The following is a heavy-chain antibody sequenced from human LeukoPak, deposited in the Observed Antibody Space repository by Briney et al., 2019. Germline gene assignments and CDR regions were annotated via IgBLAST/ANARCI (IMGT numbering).Heavy chain of an antibody. CDR2: ISYDGSNK. CDR1: GFTFSSYG. CDR3: AKDIYYYGSGSYYRSFYYYYGMDV. V-gene: IGHV3-30*18. Sequence: GGSLRLSCAASGFTFSSYGMHWVRQAPGKGLEWVAVISYDGSNKYYADSVKGRFTISRDNSKNTLYLQMNSLRAEDTAVYYCAKDIYYYGSGSYYRSFYYYYGMDVWGKGTTVTVSP. D-gene: IGHD3-10*01. J-gene: IGHJ6*04.